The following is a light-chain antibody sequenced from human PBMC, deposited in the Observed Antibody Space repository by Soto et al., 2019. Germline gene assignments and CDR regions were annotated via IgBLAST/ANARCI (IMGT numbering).Light chain of an antibody. CDR2: VAS. J-gene: IGKJ1*01. CDR1: PSISSW. V-gene: IGKV1-5*01. Sequence: QMTQSPSSLSASVVERVTITCRASPSISSWLAWYQQKPGKAPKLLIYVASSLESGVPSRFSGSGSGTEFTLTISSLQPDYFATYYCQHYNSYWTFGQGTKVDIK. CDR3: QHYNSYWT.